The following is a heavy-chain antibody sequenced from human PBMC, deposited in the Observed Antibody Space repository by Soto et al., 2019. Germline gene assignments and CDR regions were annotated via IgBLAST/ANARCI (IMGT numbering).Heavy chain of an antibody. CDR3: ARDRARRDYYYGMDV. D-gene: IGHD6-6*01. V-gene: IGHV3-21*01. CDR1: GFTFSSYS. Sequence: GGSLRLSCAASGFTFSSYSMNWVRQAPGKGLEWVSSISSSSYIYYADSVKGRFTISRDNAKNSLYLQMNSLRAEGTAVYYCARDRARRDYYYGMDVWGQGTTVTVSS. J-gene: IGHJ6*02. CDR2: ISSSSYI.